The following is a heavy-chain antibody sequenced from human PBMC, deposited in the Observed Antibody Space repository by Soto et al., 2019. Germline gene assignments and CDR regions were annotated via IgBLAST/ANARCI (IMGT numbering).Heavy chain of an antibody. CDR1: GFTFSSYA. V-gene: IGHV3-30-3*01. D-gene: IGHD1-26*01. CDR2: ISYDGSNK. CDR3: ARGIGGDIYRGFDY. J-gene: IGHJ4*02. Sequence: QVQLVESGGGVVQPGRSLRLSCAASGFTFSSYAMHWVRQAPGKGLEWVAVISYDGSNKYYADSVKGRFTISRDNSKNTLYLQMNSLTAEGTAVYYCARGIGGDIYRGFDYWGQGTLVTVSS.